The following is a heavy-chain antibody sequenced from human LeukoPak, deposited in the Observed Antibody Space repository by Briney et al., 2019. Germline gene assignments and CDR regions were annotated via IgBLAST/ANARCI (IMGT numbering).Heavy chain of an antibody. CDR3: ARDFLHLGG. CDR2: ISSSSNTI. J-gene: IGHJ3*01. CDR1: GFTFSSYR. Sequence: GGSLRLSCAAPGFTFSSYRMNWVRQAPGKGLEWVSYISSSSNTIYYADSVKGRFTISRDNAKNSLYLQMNSLRAEDTAVYYCARDFLHLGGWGQGTMVTVSS. V-gene: IGHV3-48*01. D-gene: IGHD3-16*01.